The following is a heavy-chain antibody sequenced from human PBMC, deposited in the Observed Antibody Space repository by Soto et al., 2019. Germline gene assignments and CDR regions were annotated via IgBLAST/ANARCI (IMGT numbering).Heavy chain of an antibody. D-gene: IGHD6-13*01. CDR3: AGDASRDSSARGWFDP. CDR2: ISSNSAYI. V-gene: IGHV3-21*01. Sequence: KPGGSLRLSCAASGFTFRSFTMNWGRQAPGKGLEWGSTISSNSAYIYYTHALRGRFTISRDNAKNQLHLQMNSLRAEDTAVYYCAGDASRDSSARGWFDPWGPGTLVTVSS. CDR1: GFTFRSFT. J-gene: IGHJ5*02.